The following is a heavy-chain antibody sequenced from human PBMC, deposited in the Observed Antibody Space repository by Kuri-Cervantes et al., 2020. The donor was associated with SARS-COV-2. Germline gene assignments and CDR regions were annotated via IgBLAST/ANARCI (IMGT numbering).Heavy chain of an antibody. J-gene: IGHJ4*02. CDR3: AKGEEEPWLEVGFDY. CDR2: ISYDGSNK. Sequence: LSLTCAASGFTFSSYGMHWVRQAPGKGLEWVAVISYDGSNKYYADSVKGRFTISRDNSKNTLYLQMNSLRAEDTAVYYCAKGEEEPWLEVGFDYWGQGTLVTVSS. D-gene: IGHD6-19*01. V-gene: IGHV3-30*18. CDR1: GFTFSSYG.